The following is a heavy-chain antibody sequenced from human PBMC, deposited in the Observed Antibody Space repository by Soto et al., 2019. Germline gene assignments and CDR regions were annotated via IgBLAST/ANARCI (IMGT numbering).Heavy chain of an antibody. CDR1: GFTFSSYA. Sequence: PGGSLRLSCAASGFTFSSYAMSWVRQAPGKGLEWVSTINTSGGRTYYADSVKGRFTISRDNSKNTLYLQMNSLRAEDTAVYYCARDVVYYDSSGYPALSDYWGQGTLVTVSS. V-gene: IGHV3-23*01. D-gene: IGHD3-22*01. CDR3: ARDVVYYDSSGYPALSDY. J-gene: IGHJ4*02. CDR2: INTSGGRT.